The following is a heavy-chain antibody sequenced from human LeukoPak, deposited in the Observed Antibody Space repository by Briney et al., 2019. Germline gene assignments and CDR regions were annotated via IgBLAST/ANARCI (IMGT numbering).Heavy chain of an antibody. V-gene: IGHV3-33*01. J-gene: IGHJ4*02. D-gene: IGHD3-9*01. CDR3: ARDPYYDILTGYYPFDY. Sequence: GGSLRLSCAASGFTFSGYGMHWVRQAPGKGLEWVAVIWYDGSNKYYADSVKGRFTISRDNSKNTLYLQMNSLRAEDTAVYYCARDPYYDILTGYYPFDYWGQGTLVTVSS. CDR1: GFTFSGYG. CDR2: IWYDGSNK.